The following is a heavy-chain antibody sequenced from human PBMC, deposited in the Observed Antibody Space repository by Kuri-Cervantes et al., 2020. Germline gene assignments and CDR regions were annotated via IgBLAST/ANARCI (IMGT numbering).Heavy chain of an antibody. V-gene: IGHV2-26*01. D-gene: IGHD3-22*01. CDR3: ARASYYYDSSGYYGWDAFDI. J-gene: IGHJ3*02. CDR1: GFSLSNARMG. Sequence: SGPTLVKPTETLTLTCTVSGFSLSNARMGVSWIRQPPGKALEWLAHIFSNDEKSYSTSLKSRLTISKDTSKNQVVLTMTNIDPVDTATYYCARASYYYDSSGYYGWDAFDIWGQGTMVTVSS. CDR2: IFSNDEK.